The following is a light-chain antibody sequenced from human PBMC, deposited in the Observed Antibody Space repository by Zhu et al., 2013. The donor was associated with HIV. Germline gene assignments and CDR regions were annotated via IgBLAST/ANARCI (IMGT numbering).Light chain of an antibody. CDR3: QQSYSMPFT. CDR1: QSIRSS. CDR2: GAS. J-gene: IGKJ3*01. V-gene: IGKV1-39*01. Sequence: DIQMTQAPSSLSASVGDRVTITCRASQSIRSSLNWYRQIPGKAPDLLIYGASNLQSGVPSRFSGSGSGTDFSLTISSLQPEDFATFYCQQSYSMPFTFGPGTKVGYQT.